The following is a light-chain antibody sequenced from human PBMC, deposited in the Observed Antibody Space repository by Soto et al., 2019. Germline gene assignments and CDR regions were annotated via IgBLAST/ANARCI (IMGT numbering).Light chain of an antibody. V-gene: IGLV2-14*01. CDR2: EVN. Sequence: QSALTQPASVSGSPGQSITISCTGTSSDVGAYNFVSWYQQYPGKAPKVMIYEVNNRPSGVSNRFSGSKSGNTASLTISGLQAEDEADYSCSSFTRSSTYVFGSGTKVTVL. CDR1: SSDVGAYNF. J-gene: IGLJ1*01. CDR3: SSFTRSSTYV.